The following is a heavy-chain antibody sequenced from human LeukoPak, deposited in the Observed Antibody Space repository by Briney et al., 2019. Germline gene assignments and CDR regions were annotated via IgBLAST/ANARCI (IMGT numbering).Heavy chain of an antibody. D-gene: IGHD3-10*01. V-gene: IGHV4-39*01. CDR3: ARGVYYGSGSYYYRYNWFDP. CDR2: IYYSGST. Sequence: SETLSLTCTVSGGSISSSSYYWGWIRQPPGKGLEWIGSIYYSGSTYYNPSLKSRVTISVDTSKNQFSLKLSSVTAADTAVYYCARGVYYGSGSYYYRYNWFDPWGQGTLVTVSS. J-gene: IGHJ5*02. CDR1: GGSISSSSYY.